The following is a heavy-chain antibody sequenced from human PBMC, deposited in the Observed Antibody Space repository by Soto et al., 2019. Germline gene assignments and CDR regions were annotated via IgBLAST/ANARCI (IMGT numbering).Heavy chain of an antibody. V-gene: IGHV3-30*18. J-gene: IGHJ4*02. Sequence: PGGSLRLSCAASGFTFSSYGMHWARQAPGKGLEWVAVISYDGSNKYYADSVKGRFTISRDNSKNTLYLQMNSLRAEDTAVYYCAKESYYYGSGSFGYWGQGTLVTVSS. CDR3: AKESYYYGSGSFGY. D-gene: IGHD3-10*01. CDR1: GFTFSSYG. CDR2: ISYDGSNK.